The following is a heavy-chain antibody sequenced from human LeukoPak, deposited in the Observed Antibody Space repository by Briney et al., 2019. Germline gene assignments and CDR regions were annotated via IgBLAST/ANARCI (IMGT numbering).Heavy chain of an antibody. CDR2: IYSSGST. CDR3: AKEHMAVTGYFDG. Sequence: SETLSLTCTVSGGSVTSGSNYWSWIRQPPGRGLEWIGYIYSSGSTEYNPGLKSRVTISMDPSKNQFSLKPRSVTAADTAVYFCAKEHMAVTGYFDGWGKGTLVSVSS. D-gene: IGHD6-19*01. J-gene: IGHJ4*02. V-gene: IGHV4-61*01. CDR1: GGSVTSGSNY.